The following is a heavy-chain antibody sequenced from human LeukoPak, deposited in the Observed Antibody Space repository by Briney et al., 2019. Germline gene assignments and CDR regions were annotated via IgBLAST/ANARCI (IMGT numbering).Heavy chain of an antibody. V-gene: IGHV3-7*04. CDR2: IKEDGSEK. J-gene: IGHJ3*01. CDR3: AKEIDGFDV. CDR1: GFTFSTYW. Sequence: PGGSLRLSCAASGFTFSTYWMSWVRQAPGKGLEWVANIKEDGSEKYYGDSVKGRFTISRDNAKNSLYLQMNSLRAEDTAVYYCAKEIDGFDVWGQGTLVTVSS.